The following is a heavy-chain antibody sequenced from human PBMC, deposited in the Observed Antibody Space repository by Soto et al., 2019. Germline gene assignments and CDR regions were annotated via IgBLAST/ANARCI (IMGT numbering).Heavy chain of an antibody. CDR3: TTPYSSSPPLDWFDP. Sequence: EVQLVESGGGLVKPGGSLRLSCAASGFTFSNAWMSWVRQAPGKGLEWVGRIKSKTDGGTTDYAAPVKGRFTISRDDSKNTLYLQMNSLKTEDTAVYYCTTPYSSSPPLDWFDPWGQGTLVTVSS. CDR1: GFTFSNAW. CDR2: IKSKTDGGTT. J-gene: IGHJ5*02. D-gene: IGHD6-13*01. V-gene: IGHV3-15*01.